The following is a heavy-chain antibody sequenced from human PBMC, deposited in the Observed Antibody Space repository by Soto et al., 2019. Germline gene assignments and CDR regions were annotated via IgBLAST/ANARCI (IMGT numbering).Heavy chain of an antibody. V-gene: IGHV3-33*01. D-gene: IGHD3-10*01. J-gene: IGHJ4*02. CDR1: GFTFSNFG. CDR2: RWFDGTDE. CDR3: VRSGIYSVKYFDS. Sequence: QVQLVESGGGVVQPGRSLRLSCAASGFTFSNFGMHWVRQAPGKGLEWVAVRWFDGTDEYYADSVKGRFTIFRDNSKNTLYLQMHSLRVEDTAVYYCVRSGIYSVKYFDSWGQGTLVTV.